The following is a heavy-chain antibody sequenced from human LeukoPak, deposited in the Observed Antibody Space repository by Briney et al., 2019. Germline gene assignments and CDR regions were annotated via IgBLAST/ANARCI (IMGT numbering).Heavy chain of an antibody. CDR1: GFTSSSYG. Sequence: GGSLRLSCAASGFTSSSYGMSWVRQAPGKGLEWVSGINWNGGSTGYADSVKGRFTISRDNAKNSLYLQMNSLRAEDTALYYCARGDYYYYYYMDVWGKGTTVTVSS. V-gene: IGHV3-20*04. J-gene: IGHJ6*03. CDR3: ARGDYYYYYYMDV. CDR2: INWNGGST.